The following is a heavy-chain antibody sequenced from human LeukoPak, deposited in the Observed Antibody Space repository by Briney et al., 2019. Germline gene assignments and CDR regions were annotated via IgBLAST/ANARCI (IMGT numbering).Heavy chain of an antibody. CDR2: ISSSGSTI. CDR3: AREGPYGSGSYYYYYYGMDV. CDR1: GFTFSDYY. J-gene: IGHJ6*02. V-gene: IGHV3-11*01. Sequence: GGSLRLSCAASGFTFSDYYMSWIRQAPGKGLEWVSYISSSGSTIYYADSVKGRFTISRDNAKNSLYLQMSSLRAEDTAVYYCAREGPYGSGSYYYYYYGMDVWGQGTTVTVSS. D-gene: IGHD3-10*01.